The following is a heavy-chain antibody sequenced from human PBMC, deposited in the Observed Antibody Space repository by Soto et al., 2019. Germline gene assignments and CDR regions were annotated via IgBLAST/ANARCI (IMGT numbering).Heavy chain of an antibody. CDR2: ISYDGSNR. J-gene: IGHJ5*02. Sequence: QVQLAESGGGVVQPGRSLRLSCAASGFTFSNYAMHWVRQAPGRGLEWVAFISYDGSNRYYADSVKGRFTVSRDNSNNTLYLEMNGLRAEDTAVYYCARPRSMGEPQPGFISWGQGTLVTVSS. CDR3: ARPRSMGEPQPGFIS. CDR1: GFTFSNYA. V-gene: IGHV3-30*03. D-gene: IGHD3-16*01.